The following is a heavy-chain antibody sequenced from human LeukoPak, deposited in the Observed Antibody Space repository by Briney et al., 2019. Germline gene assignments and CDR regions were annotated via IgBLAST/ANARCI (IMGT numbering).Heavy chain of an antibody. J-gene: IGHJ3*02. V-gene: IGHV4-39*01. CDR2: IYYSGST. D-gene: IGHD4-17*01. CDR3: ARQTTVTTVDDAFAI. Sequence: SETLSLTCSVSGASISSSSYCWGWLRQSPGRGLEWIGGIYYSGSTNYNPSLKSRVTISVDTSKNQFSLKLSSVTAADTAVYYCARQTTVTTVDDAFAIWGQGTMVTVSS. CDR1: GASISSSSYC.